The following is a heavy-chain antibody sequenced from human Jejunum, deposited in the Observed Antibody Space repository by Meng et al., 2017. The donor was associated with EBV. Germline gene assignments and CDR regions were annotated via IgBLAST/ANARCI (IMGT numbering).Heavy chain of an antibody. CDR3: AHKGSGSYPLDY. Sequence: QITLKEAGPTLVKPTQTLTLICTISGFSLTTNGVGVGWIRQPPGKALEWLAVIYWDDSRLYSPSLNSRLTITKDTSKSQVVLTMTDMDPVDTATYYCAHKGSGSYPLDYWGQGTLVTVSS. V-gene: IGHV2-5*02. CDR1: GFSLTTNGVG. J-gene: IGHJ4*02. CDR2: IYWDDSR. D-gene: IGHD1-26*01.